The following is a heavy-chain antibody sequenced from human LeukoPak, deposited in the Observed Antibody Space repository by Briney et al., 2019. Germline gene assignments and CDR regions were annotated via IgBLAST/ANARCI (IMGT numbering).Heavy chain of an antibody. CDR1: GFTFSDYY. V-gene: IGHV3-11*04. Sequence: GGSLRLSCAASGFTFSDYYMTWIRQAPGRGLEWVSYISGSGSTIYYADSVKGRFTISRDNAKNSLYLQMNSLRAEDTAVYYCARAAPRSMIVVVYDAFDIWGQGTMVTVSS. D-gene: IGHD3-22*01. CDR2: ISGSGSTI. J-gene: IGHJ3*02. CDR3: ARAAPRSMIVVVYDAFDI.